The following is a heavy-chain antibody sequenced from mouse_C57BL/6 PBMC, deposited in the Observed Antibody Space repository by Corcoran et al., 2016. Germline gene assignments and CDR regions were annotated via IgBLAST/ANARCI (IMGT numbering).Heavy chain of an antibody. J-gene: IGHJ3*01. CDR1: GYTFTDYY. V-gene: IGHV1-19*01. CDR3: ARRGAYSNSWFAY. CDR2: INPYNGGT. Sequence: EVQLQQSGPVLVKPGASVKMSCKASGYTFTDYYMNWVKQSHGKSLEWIGVINPYNGGTSYNQKFKGKATLTVDKYSSTAYMELNSLTSEDSAVYYCARRGAYSNSWFAYWGQGTLVTVSA. D-gene: IGHD2-5*01.